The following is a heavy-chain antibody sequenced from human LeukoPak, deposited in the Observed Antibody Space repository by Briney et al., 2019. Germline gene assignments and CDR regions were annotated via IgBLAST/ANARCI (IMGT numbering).Heavy chain of an antibody. CDR1: GYTFTGYY. J-gene: IGHJ6*03. Sequence: ASVKVSCEASGYTFTGYYMHWVRQAPGQGLEWMGWINPNSGGTNYAQKFQGRVTMTRDTSISTAYMELSRLRSDDTAVYYCARDLDDYGDYVSPYYYYYYMDVWGKGTTVTVSS. D-gene: IGHD4-17*01. V-gene: IGHV1-2*02. CDR2: INPNSGGT. CDR3: ARDLDDYGDYVSPYYYYYYMDV.